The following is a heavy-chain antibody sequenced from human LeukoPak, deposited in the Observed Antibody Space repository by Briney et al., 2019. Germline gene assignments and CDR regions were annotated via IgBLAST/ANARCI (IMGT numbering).Heavy chain of an antibody. CDR1: GFTFSSYA. CDR2: ISYDGSNK. Sequence: PGGSLRLSCAASGFTFSSYAMHWVRQAPGKGLEWVAVISYDGSNKYYADSVKGRLTISRDNSKNTLYLQMNSLRAEDTAVYYCARDNIVVVTGANDYWGQGTLVTVSS. J-gene: IGHJ4*02. V-gene: IGHV3-30-3*01. D-gene: IGHD2-21*02. CDR3: ARDNIVVVTGANDY.